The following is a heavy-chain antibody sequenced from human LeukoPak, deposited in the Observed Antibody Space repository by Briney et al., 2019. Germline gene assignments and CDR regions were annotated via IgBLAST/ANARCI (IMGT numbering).Heavy chain of an antibody. D-gene: IGHD3-9*01. CDR2: IYHTGAT. CDR3: ARDLGLTISDNWFDP. V-gene: IGHV4-38-2*02. CDR1: GYSISSGYF. Sequence: SETLCLTCAVSGYSISSGYFWVWIRQTPGKGLEWIGSIYHTGATYYNPSLRSPVTISVDTSKNEFSLELNSVTAADTAVYYCARDLGLTISDNWFDPWGQGTLVSVSS. J-gene: IGHJ5*02.